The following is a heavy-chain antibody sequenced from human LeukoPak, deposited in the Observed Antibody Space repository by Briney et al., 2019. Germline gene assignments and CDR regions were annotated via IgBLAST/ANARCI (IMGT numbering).Heavy chain of an antibody. Sequence: GGSLRLSCAASGFTFSSYGMHWVRQAPGKGLEWVAFIRYDGSNKYYADSVKGRFTISRDNSKNTLYLQMNSLRAEDTAVYYCANHNFWTGYYSYWGQGTLVTVSS. CDR3: ANHNFWTGYYSY. CDR1: GFTFSSYG. CDR2: IRYDGSNK. D-gene: IGHD3/OR15-3a*01. V-gene: IGHV3-30*02. J-gene: IGHJ4*02.